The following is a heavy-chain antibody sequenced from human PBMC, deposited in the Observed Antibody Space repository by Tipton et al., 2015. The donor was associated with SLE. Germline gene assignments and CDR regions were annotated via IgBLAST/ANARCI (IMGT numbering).Heavy chain of an antibody. Sequence: TLSLTCTVSDGSFGDYYWSWIRQTAEKGLEWIGRINSNDNSDYNPSLNSRVSMSLDTSKNLFSLNLTSVTAADTAVYYCSRGGSGTWGYYFDYWGQGTPVSVSS. J-gene: IGHJ4*02. D-gene: IGHD3-10*01. CDR1: DGSFGDYY. CDR3: SRGGSGTWGYYFDY. CDR2: INSNDNS. V-gene: IGHV4-4*07.